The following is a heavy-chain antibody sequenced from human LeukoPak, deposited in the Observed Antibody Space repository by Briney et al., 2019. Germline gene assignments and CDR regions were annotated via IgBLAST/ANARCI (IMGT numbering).Heavy chain of an antibody. CDR1: GGSVSSGDYY. V-gene: IGHV4-30-4*01. CDR3: ATYYYGSGSYYRFDY. CDR2: IYYSGST. J-gene: IGHJ4*02. Sequence: SETLSLTCTVSGGSVSSGDYYWSWIRQPPGKGLEWIGYIYYSGSTYYNPSLKSRVTISVDTSKNQFSLKLSSVTAVDTAVYYCATYYYGSGSYYRFDYWGQGTLVTASS. D-gene: IGHD3-10*01.